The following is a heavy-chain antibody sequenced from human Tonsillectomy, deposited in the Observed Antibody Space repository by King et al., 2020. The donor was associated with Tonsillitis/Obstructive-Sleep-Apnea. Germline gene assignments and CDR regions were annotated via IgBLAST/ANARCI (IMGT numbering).Heavy chain of an antibody. CDR3: AREDYDFWSGYYDYYFDY. V-gene: IGHV4-59*01. CDR2: IYYSGST. D-gene: IGHD3-3*01. J-gene: IGHJ4*02. Sequence: QLQESGPGLVKPSETLSLTCTVSGGSISSYYWSWIRQPPGKGLEWIGYIYYSGSTNYNPSLKSRVTISVDTSKNQFSLKLSSVTAADPAVYYCAREDYDFWSGYYDYYFDYWGQGTLVTVSS. CDR1: GGSISSYY.